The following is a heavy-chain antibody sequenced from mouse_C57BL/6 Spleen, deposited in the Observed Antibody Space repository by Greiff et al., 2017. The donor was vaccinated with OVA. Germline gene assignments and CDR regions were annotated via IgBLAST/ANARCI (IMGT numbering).Heavy chain of an antibody. CDR1: GYTFTNYW. D-gene: IGHD1-1*01. V-gene: IGHV1-63*01. J-gene: IGHJ1*03. CDR3: ARWGYYGSRSYWYFDV. Sequence: VQLQESGAELVRPGTSVKMSCKASGYTFTNYWIGWAKQRPGHGLEWIGDIYPGGGYTNYNEKFKGKATLTADKSSSTAYMQFSSLTSEDSAIYYCARWGYYGSRSYWYFDVWGTGTTVTVSS. CDR2: IYPGGGYT.